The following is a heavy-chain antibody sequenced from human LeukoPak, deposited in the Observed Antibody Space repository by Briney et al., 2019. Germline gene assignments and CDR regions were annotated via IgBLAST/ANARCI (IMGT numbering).Heavy chain of an antibody. J-gene: IGHJ4*02. V-gene: IGHV4-39*07. CDR1: GGSISSSYSY. Sequence: SETLSLTCTVSGGSISSSYSYWGWIRQPPGKGLEWIGSLYYNGTTYYNPSLKSRVTISVDTSKNQFSLKLSSVTAADAAVYYCARDYGSGSYYSNWGQGTLVTVSS. D-gene: IGHD3-10*01. CDR2: LYYNGTT. CDR3: ARDYGSGSYYSN.